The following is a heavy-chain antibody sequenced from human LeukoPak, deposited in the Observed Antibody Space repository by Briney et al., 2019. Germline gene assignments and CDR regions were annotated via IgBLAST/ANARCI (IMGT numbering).Heavy chain of an antibody. CDR2: ISGSGGST. J-gene: IGHJ4*02. CDR3: AKPHVVLAAMFFDY. V-gene: IGHV3-23*01. D-gene: IGHD2-2*01. Sequence: GGSLRLSCAASGFTVSSNEMSWVRQAPGKGLEWVSAISGSGGSTYDADSVKGRFTISRDNSKNTLYLQMNSLRAEDTAVYYCAKPHVVLAAMFFDYWGQGTLVTVSS. CDR1: GFTVSSNE.